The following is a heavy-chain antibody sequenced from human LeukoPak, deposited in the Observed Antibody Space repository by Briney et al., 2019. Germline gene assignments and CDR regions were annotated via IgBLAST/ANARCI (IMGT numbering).Heavy chain of an antibody. CDR3: ARQYGSGSYYNVLRLDY. CDR1: GGSISSGDYY. Sequence: SETLSLTCTVSGGSISSGDYYWSWIRQPPGKGLGWIGYIYYSGSIYYNPSLKSRVTMSVDTSKNQFSLKLSSVTAADTAVYYCARQYGSGSYYNVLRLDYWGQGTLVTVSS. J-gene: IGHJ4*02. D-gene: IGHD3-10*01. CDR2: IYYSGSI. V-gene: IGHV4-30-4*01.